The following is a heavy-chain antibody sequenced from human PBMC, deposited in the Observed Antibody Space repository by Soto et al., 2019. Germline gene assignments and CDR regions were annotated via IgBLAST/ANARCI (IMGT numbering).Heavy chain of an antibody. CDR1: GFTFTSCV. Sequence: PGGSLRLSCAASGFTFTSCVMGWVRQAPGKGLEWVAAISGGSVTIYYADSVKGRFTISRDNSKNTLYLQMNSLRAEDTAVYYCASTLSEGRLLWFGELLTQIDYWGQGTLVTVSS. CDR3: ASTLSEGRLLWFGELLTQIDY. J-gene: IGHJ4*02. CDR2: ISGGSVTI. D-gene: IGHD3-10*01. V-gene: IGHV3-23*01.